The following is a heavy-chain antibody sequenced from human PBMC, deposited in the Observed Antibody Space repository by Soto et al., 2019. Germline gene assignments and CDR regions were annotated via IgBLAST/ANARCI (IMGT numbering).Heavy chain of an antibody. CDR1: GLTVSSNY. Sequence: PGGSLRLSCAVSGLTVSSNYMSWVRQAPGKGLEWVSVIHSGGGTYYADSVKGRFTISRDDSKNTLYLQINSLRAEDTAVYYCEWVLYDSGIYDHWGQGTQVTVSS. J-gene: IGHJ4*02. CDR2: IHSGGGT. CDR3: EWVLYDSGIYDH. D-gene: IGHD3-10*01. V-gene: IGHV3-66*01.